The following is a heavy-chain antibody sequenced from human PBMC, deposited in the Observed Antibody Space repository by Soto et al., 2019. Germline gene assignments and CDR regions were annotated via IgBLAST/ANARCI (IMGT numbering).Heavy chain of an antibody. CDR2: ISTSSTYR. D-gene: IGHD2-2*01. Sequence: LRLSCAASGFTFSSYTMHWVRQAPGKGLEWVSSISTSSTYRHIADSVTGRFTISRDNAQNSLYLQMTSLRAEDTAVYYCARDGSGAAANPYFDYWGQGTLVTVSS. CDR1: GFTFSSYT. CDR3: ARDGSGAAANPYFDY. J-gene: IGHJ4*02. V-gene: IGHV3-21*04.